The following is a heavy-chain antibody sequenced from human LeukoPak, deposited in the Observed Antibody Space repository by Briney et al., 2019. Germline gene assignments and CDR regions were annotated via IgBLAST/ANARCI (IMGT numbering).Heavy chain of an antibody. Sequence: GGSLRLSCAASGFTVSSNYMSWVRQAPGKGLEWVSVIYSGGSTYYADSVKGRITISRDNSKNTLYLQMNSLRAEDTAVYYCARLYSSSWDDYWGQGTLVTVSS. CDR2: IYSGGST. V-gene: IGHV3-53*01. CDR1: GFTVSSNY. J-gene: IGHJ4*02. CDR3: ARLYSSSWDDY. D-gene: IGHD6-13*01.